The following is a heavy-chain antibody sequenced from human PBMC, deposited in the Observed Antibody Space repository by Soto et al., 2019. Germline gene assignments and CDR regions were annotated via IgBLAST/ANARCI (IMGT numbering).Heavy chain of an antibody. V-gene: IGHV3-23*01. CDR1: EFTFSTYA. J-gene: IGHJ3*02. CDR3: AKDRYGYCSGGSCYSDAFDI. CDR2: ISSGGST. Sequence: EVQLLESGGGLVQPGGSLRLSCAASEFTFSTYAMSWVRQAPGKGLEWVSSISSGGSTYYADSVKGRFTISRDNSKNTLYLQMNSVRAEDTAVYYCAKDRYGYCSGGSCYSDAFDIWGQGTMVTVSS. D-gene: IGHD2-15*01.